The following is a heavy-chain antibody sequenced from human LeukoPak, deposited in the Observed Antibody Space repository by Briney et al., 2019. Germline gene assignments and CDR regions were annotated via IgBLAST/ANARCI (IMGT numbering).Heavy chain of an antibody. CDR2: ISYDGSNK. CDR1: GFTFSSYA. Sequence: GGSLRLSCAASGFTFSSYAMHWVRQAPGKGLEWVAVISYDGSNKYYADSVKGRFTISRDNSKNTLYLQMNSLRAEDTAVYYCARDMDGDFAAFDYWGQGTLVTVSS. CDR3: ARDMDGDFAAFDY. J-gene: IGHJ4*02. V-gene: IGHV3-30*04. D-gene: IGHD4-17*01.